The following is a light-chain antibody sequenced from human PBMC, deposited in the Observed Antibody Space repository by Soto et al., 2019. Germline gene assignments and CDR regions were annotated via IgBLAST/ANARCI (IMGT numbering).Light chain of an antibody. J-gene: IGLJ3*02. CDR3: CLYPASYSV. Sequence: QSALTQPRSVSGSPGQSVAISCTATSSDVGGFDFVSWYQQHPGKAPKLVIYDVSKRPSGVPDRFSGSRSGDTASLTISGLQAEDEADYSCCLYPASYSVFGGGTKLTVL. V-gene: IGLV2-11*01. CDR2: DVS. CDR1: SSDVGGFDF.